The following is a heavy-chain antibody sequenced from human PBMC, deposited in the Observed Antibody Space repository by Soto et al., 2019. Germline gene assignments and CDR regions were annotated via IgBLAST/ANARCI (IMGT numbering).Heavy chain of an antibody. Sequence: GASVKVSCKASGYTFTSYGISWVRQAPGQGLEWMGWISAYNGNTNYAQKLQGRVTMTTDTSTSTAYMELRSLRSDDTAVYYCARDGSGSHRGYYYYVDVWGKGTTVTVSS. CDR1: GYTFTSYG. V-gene: IGHV1-18*01. CDR3: ARDGSGSHRGYYYYVDV. D-gene: IGHD3-10*01. J-gene: IGHJ6*03. CDR2: ISAYNGNT.